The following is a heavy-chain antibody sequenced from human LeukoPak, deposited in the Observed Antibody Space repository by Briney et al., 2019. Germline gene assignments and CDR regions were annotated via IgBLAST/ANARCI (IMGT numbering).Heavy chain of an antibody. CDR3: ARVSAPHNWFDP. CDR1: GGSISSGGYY. D-gene: IGHD6-25*01. Sequence: TVSGGSISSGGYYWSWIRQHPXKGXXWIGYIYYSGSTYYNPSLKSRITISVDTSKNQFSLKLSSVTAADTAVYYCARVSAPHNWFDPWGQGTLVTVSS. V-gene: IGHV4-31*02. J-gene: IGHJ5*02. CDR2: IYYSGST.